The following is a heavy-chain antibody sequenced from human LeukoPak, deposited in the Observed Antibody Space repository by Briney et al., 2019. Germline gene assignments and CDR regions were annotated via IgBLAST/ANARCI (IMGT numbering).Heavy chain of an antibody. CDR3: ARGSDIVVVVASGLDP. Sequence: ASVKVSCKASGYTFTSDGISWVRQAPGQGLEWMGWISTYNGNTNYAQKFQGRVTMTRDTSTSTVYMELSSLRSEDTAVYYCARGSDIVVVVASGLDPWGQGTMVTVSS. CDR2: ISTYNGNT. J-gene: IGHJ5*01. D-gene: IGHD2-15*01. V-gene: IGHV1-18*01. CDR1: GYTFTSDG.